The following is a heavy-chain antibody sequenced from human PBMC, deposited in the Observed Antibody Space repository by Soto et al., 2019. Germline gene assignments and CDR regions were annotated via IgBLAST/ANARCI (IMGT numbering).Heavy chain of an antibody. CDR1: GDTFGSAS. Sequence: QVQLVQSGAEVRKAGSSVKVSCQASGDTFGSASINWVRQAPGQGLEWMGGIIPMLGKPNYAQFFQDRLTITADESANTAYMELRSLRSEDTAVYFCARRGRGAFDPWGQGTPVTVSS. CDR2: IIPMLGKP. J-gene: IGHJ5*02. V-gene: IGHV1-69*01. D-gene: IGHD3-16*01. CDR3: ARRGRGAFDP.